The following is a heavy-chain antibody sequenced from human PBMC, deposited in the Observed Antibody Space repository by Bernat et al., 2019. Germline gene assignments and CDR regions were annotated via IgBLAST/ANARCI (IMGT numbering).Heavy chain of an antibody. CDR2: ISYDGSNK. V-gene: IGHV3-30*03. CDR3: ARDRGYYYYYYLDV. J-gene: IGHJ6*03. Sequence: QVQLVESGGGVVQPGRSLRLSCAASGFTFSSYGMHWVRQAPGKGLEWVAVISYDGSNKYYADSVKGRFTISRDNSKNTLYLQMNSLRTEDTAVYYCARDRGYYYYYYLDVWGKGTTVTVSS. CDR1: GFTFSSYG.